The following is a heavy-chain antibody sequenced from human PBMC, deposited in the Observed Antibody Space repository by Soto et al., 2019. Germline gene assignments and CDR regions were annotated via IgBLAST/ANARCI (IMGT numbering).Heavy chain of an antibody. D-gene: IGHD3-3*01. CDR1: GGSISSYY. Sequence: SETLSLTCTVSGGSISSYYWSWIRQPPGKGLEWIGYIYYSGSTNYNPSLKSRVTISVDTSKNQFSLKLSSVTAADAAVYYCARGTIFGVPQADYWGQGTLVTVSS. CDR2: IYYSGST. J-gene: IGHJ4*02. V-gene: IGHV4-59*01. CDR3: ARGTIFGVPQADY.